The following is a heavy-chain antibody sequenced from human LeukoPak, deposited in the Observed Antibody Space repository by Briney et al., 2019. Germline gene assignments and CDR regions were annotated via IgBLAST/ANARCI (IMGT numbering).Heavy chain of an antibody. V-gene: IGHV3-53*01. CDR3: ARERYFDWRSHYFDS. CDR1: GFTFSSHP. D-gene: IGHD3-9*01. J-gene: IGHJ4*02. CDR2: IYRDGST. Sequence: GGSLRLSCAASGFTFSSHPMNWVRQAPGKGLEWVSVIYRDGSTYYADSVKGRFTISRDHSKNTLYLQMNSLRAEDTAVYSCARERYFDWRSHYFDSWGQGTLVTVSS.